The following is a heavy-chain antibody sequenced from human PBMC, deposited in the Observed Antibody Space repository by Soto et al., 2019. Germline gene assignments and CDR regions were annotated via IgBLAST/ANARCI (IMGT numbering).Heavy chain of an antibody. CDR1: GGSISSYY. D-gene: IGHD2-15*01. Sequence: SETLSLTCTVSGGSISSYYWSWIRQPPGKGLEWIGYIYYSGSTNYNPSLKSRVTISVDTSKNQFSLKLSSVTAADTAVYYCARHWTDIVVVVAATPWYFDLWGRGTLVTVSS. J-gene: IGHJ2*01. V-gene: IGHV4-59*08. CDR3: ARHWTDIVVVVAATPWYFDL. CDR2: IYYSGST.